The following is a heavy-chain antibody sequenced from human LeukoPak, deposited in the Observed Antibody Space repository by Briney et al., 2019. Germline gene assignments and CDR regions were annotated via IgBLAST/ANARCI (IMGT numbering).Heavy chain of an antibody. CDR1: GFTFNRDW. J-gene: IGHJ4*02. V-gene: IGHV3-7*01. CDR2: IKEDGSEK. CDR3: ATKEPSTSGWSY. Sequence: GGSLRLSCAASGFTFNRDWAAWVRQAPGKGLEWVANIKEDGSEKNYVDSVKGRFTISRDNAENSVYLQMNDLRAEDTGVYYCATKEPSTSGWSYWGQGTLVAVSS. D-gene: IGHD6-19*01.